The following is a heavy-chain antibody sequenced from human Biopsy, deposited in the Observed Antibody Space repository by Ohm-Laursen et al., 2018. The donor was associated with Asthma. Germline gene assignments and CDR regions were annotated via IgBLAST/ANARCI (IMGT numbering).Heavy chain of an antibody. V-gene: IGHV1-69*13. Sequence: GASVKVSCKSLGGTFNTYVIGWVRQPPGQGLEWMGGTNSVFGTTTYPQKFQGRVTITADDSTSTVYMELSSLRSEDTAVYYCARKAGSCISRTCYSLDFWGQGTLVTVSS. CDR3: ARKAGSCISRTCYSLDF. D-gene: IGHD2-2*01. CDR2: TNSVFGTT. J-gene: IGHJ4*02. CDR1: GGTFNTYV.